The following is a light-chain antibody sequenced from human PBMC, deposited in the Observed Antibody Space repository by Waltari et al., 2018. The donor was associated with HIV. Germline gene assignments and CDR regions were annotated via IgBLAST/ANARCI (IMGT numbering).Light chain of an antibody. J-gene: IGLJ2*01. CDR2: RNN. V-gene: IGLV1-47*01. CDR1: SSNIGRNY. CDR3: AAWDDSLRGVV. Sequence: QSVLTQPPSASGTPGQRVTISCSGSSSNIGRNYVHCYQQLPGTTPKLLIYRNNQRPSGVPDRFSGSKSGTSASLAISGLRSEHEADYYCAAWDDSLRGVVFGGGTKLTVL.